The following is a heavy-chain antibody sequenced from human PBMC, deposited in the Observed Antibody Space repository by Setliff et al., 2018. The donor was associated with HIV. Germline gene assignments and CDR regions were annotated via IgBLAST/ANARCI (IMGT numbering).Heavy chain of an antibody. J-gene: IGHJ6*03. D-gene: IGHD5-12*01. CDR3: AKAVDIVATAYYYMDV. CDR1: GFSFRNYA. CDR2: ISAYDDST. Sequence: PGGSLRLSCAASGFSFRNYAMSWVRQAPGKGPEWVSGISAYDDSTYYADSVKGRFTISRDNSKNTLYLQMNSLRAEDTAVYYCAKAVDIVATAYYYMDVWGKGTTVTVSS. V-gene: IGHV3-23*01.